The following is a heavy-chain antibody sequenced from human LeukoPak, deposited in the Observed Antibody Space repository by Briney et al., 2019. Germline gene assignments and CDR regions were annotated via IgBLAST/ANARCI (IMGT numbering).Heavy chain of an antibody. D-gene: IGHD1-26*01. CDR2: MNPNSGNT. Sequence: ASVKVSCKASGYIFTSYDINWVRQATGQGLEWMGWMNPNSGNTGYAQKFQGRVTMTEDTSTDTAYMELSSLRSEDTAVYYCATRTIVGAPDAFDIWGQGTMVTVSS. V-gene: IGHV1-8*01. CDR3: ATRTIVGAPDAFDI. CDR1: GYIFTSYD. J-gene: IGHJ3*02.